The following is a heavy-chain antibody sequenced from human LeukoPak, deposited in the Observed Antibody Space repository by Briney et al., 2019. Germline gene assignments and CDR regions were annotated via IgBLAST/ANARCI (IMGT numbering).Heavy chain of an antibody. J-gene: IGHJ4*02. CDR1: GFTFSSYA. D-gene: IGHD5-18*01. V-gene: IGHV3-23*01. Sequence: QPGGSLRLSCAASGFTFSSYAMSWVRQAPGKGLEWVSAISGSGGSTYYADSVKGRFTISRDNAKNSLYLQMNSLRAEDTAVYYCARSERVPMVTDFFDYWGQGTLVTVSS. CDR3: ARSERVPMVTDFFDY. CDR2: ISGSGGST.